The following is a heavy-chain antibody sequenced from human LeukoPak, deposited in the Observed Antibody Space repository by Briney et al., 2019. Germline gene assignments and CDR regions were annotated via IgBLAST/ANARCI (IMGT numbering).Heavy chain of an antibody. CDR2: IYSGGST. CDR1: GFTVSSNY. V-gene: IGHV3-66*01. CDR3: ARAIWSRNGYNYDY. Sequence: GGSLRLSCAASGFTVSSNYMSWVRQAPGKGLEWVSVIYSGGSTYYADSVKGRFTISRDNSKNTLCLQMNSLRAEDTAVYYCARAIWSRNGYNYDYWGQGTPVTVSS. D-gene: IGHD5-24*01. J-gene: IGHJ4*02.